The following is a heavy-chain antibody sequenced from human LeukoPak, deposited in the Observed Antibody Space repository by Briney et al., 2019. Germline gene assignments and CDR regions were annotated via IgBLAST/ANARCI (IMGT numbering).Heavy chain of an antibody. Sequence: SETLSLTCTVSGGSISSYYWSWIRQPPGKGLEWIGYIYYSGSTNYNPSLKSRVTMSVDTSKNQVSLKLSSVTAADTAVYYCARHSGNYGGAFDIWGQGTMVTVSS. CDR1: GGSISSYY. D-gene: IGHD1-7*01. CDR3: ARHSGNYGGAFDI. CDR2: IYYSGST. J-gene: IGHJ3*02. V-gene: IGHV4-59*01.